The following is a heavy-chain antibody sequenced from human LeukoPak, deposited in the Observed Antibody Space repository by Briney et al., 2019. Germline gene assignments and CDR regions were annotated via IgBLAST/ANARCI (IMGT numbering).Heavy chain of an antibody. Sequence: QPGGSLRLSCAASGFTFSSFAMHWVRQAPGKGLEWVAVISYDGNNKHFADSVKGRFTISRDNSKNTLYLQVNSLRTEDTAMYYCARGRGTRVAPYYFDHWGQGTLGNGSS. CDR2: ISYDGNNK. V-gene: IGHV3-30-3*01. J-gene: IGHJ4*02. CDR1: GFTFSSFA. D-gene: IGHD1-1*01. CDR3: ARGRGTRVAPYYFDH.